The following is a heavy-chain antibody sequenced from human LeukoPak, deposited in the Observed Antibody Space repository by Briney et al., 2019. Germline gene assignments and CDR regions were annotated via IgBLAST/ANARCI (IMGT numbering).Heavy chain of an antibody. Sequence: PGGSLRLSCAASGFTFSSYSMNWVRQAPGKGLEWVSKISSSSSSIYYADSVKGRFTISRDNSKNTLYLQMNSLRAEDTAVYYCARGGPIYCSGDSCYPGDYWGQGTLVTVSS. CDR3: ARGGPIYCSGDSCYPGDY. CDR1: GFTFSSYS. V-gene: IGHV3-48*01. CDR2: ISSSSSSI. D-gene: IGHD2-15*01. J-gene: IGHJ4*02.